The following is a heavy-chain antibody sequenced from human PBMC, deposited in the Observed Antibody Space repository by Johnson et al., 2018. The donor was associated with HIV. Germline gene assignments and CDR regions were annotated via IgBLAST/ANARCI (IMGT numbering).Heavy chain of an antibody. CDR1: GFTFSSYP. Sequence: QVQLVESGGGVVQPGRSLRLSCVVSGFTFSSYPMHWVRQAPGKGLEWVAIISYDGNNKYYADSVKGRFTISRDNSKNTLYLQMNSLRAEDTAVYYCARSQTMIVDGADAFDIWGQGTMVTVSS. CDR2: ISYDGNNK. J-gene: IGHJ3*02. D-gene: IGHD3-22*01. CDR3: ARSQTMIVDGADAFDI. V-gene: IGHV3-30*04.